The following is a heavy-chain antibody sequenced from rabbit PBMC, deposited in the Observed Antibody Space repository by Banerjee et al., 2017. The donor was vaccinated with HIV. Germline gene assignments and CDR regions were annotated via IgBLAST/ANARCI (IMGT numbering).Heavy chain of an antibody. J-gene: IGHJ4*01. CDR1: GFSFSSSYW. D-gene: IGHD8-1*01. Sequence: QEQLEESGGDLVKPEGSLTLTCTASGFSFSSSYWICWVRQAPGKGLEWIGCISTGDGRTWYASWAKGRFTISKTSSTTVTLQMTSLTAADTATYFCARDDAGSSYYIFDLWGPGTLVTVS. CDR3: ARDDAGSSYYIFDL. CDR2: ISTGDGRT. V-gene: IGHV1S45*01.